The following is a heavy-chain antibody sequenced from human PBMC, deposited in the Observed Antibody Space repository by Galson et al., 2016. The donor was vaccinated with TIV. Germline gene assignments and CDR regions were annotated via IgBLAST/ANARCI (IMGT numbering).Heavy chain of an antibody. CDR1: GDSLNDLV. CDR3: APVARFPGLSLCS. D-gene: IGHD2-2*01. J-gene: IGHJ4*02. V-gene: IGHV1-24*01. Sequence: SVKVSCKVSGDSLNDLVIHWVRQAPGKGLEWMGGFDPEVSKTVYAQMLQGRVTMAADTSTNTAYMELGSLRFEDTAGYYCAPVARFPGLSLCSCGKGTLVTVSS. CDR2: FDPEVSKT.